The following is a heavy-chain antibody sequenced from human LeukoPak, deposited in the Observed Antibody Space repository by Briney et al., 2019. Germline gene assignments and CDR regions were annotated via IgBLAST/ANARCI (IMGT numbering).Heavy chain of an antibody. D-gene: IGHD2-8*01. Sequence: GGSLRLSCAASGFTFSTYSMNWARQAPGKGLEWVSYISSSSSTIYYADSVKGRFTISRDNGKNSLYLQMNSLRAEDTAVYYCATEMGDYWGQGTLVTVSS. CDR1: GFTFSTYS. V-gene: IGHV3-48*01. CDR2: ISSSSSTI. J-gene: IGHJ4*02. CDR3: ATEMGDY.